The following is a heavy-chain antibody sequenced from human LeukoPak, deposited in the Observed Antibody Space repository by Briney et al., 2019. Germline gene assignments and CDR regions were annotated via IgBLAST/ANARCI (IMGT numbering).Heavy chain of an antibody. Sequence: GASVKVSCKASGYTFTSYGISWVRQAPGQGLEWMGWISAYNGNTNYAQKLQGRVTMTTDTSTSTAYMELRSLRSDDTAVYYCARAPTVTTYGEYWFDPWGQGTLSPSPQ. D-gene: IGHD4-17*01. CDR2: ISAYNGNT. CDR3: ARAPTVTTYGEYWFDP. J-gene: IGHJ5*02. V-gene: IGHV1-18*01. CDR1: GYTFTSYG.